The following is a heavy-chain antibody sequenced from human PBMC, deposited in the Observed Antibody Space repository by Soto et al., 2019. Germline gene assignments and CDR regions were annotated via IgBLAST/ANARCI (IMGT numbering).Heavy chain of an antibody. CDR2: ISYDGSNK. CDR3: AKDRNQLHYCYYYGMDV. D-gene: IGHD1-26*01. CDR1: GFTFSSYG. Sequence: GGSLRLSCAASGFTFSSYGMHWVRQAPGKGLEWVAVISYDGSNKYYADSVKGRFTISRDNSKNTLYLQMNSLRAEDTAVYYCAKDRNQLHYCYYYGMDVWGQGTTVTVSS. J-gene: IGHJ6*02. V-gene: IGHV3-30*18.